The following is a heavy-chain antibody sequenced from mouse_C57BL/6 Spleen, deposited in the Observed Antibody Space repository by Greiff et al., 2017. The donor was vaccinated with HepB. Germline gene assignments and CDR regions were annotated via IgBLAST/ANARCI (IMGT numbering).Heavy chain of an antibody. V-gene: IGHV2-9-1*01. D-gene: IGHD2-1*01. J-gene: IGHJ3*01. CDR1: GFSLTSYA. CDR2: IWTGGGT. Sequence: VKLMESGPGLVAPSQSLSITCTVSGFSLTSYAISWVRQPPGKGLEWLGVIWTGGGTNYNSALKSRLSISKDNSNSQVFLKMTSLQSDDTARYYCARNSNGNFAWFAYWGQGTLVTVSA. CDR3: ARNSNGNFAWFAY.